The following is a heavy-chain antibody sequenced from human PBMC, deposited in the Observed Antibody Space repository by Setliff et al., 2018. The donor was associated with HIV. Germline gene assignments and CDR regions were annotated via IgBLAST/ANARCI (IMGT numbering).Heavy chain of an antibody. Sequence: SGGSLRLSCAASGLTFDDWGMTWVRQAPGKGLEWVSSIDWSGAGATYTDSVKGRFTISRDNAKNSLYLQMNNLRAEDTAFYYCARQTFYLSGSYRLYYFDYWGPGTLVTVSS. V-gene: IGHV3-20*04. CDR3: ARQTFYLSGSYRLYYFDY. CDR2: IDWSGAGA. D-gene: IGHD3-16*02. J-gene: IGHJ4*02. CDR1: GLTFDDWG.